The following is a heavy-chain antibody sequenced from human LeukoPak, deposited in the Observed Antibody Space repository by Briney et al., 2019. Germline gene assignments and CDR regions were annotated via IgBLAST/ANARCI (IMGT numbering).Heavy chain of an antibody. CDR1: GFTFSSHW. D-gene: IGHD4-23*01. Sequence: GGSLRLSCAASGFTFSSHWMSWVRQAPGKGLEWVANIKKDGSEKYYVDAVKGRFTISRDNAKNSLFLQMNSLRAEDTAVYYCARERLRWPQGYYMDVWGKGTTVIVSS. CDR2: IKKDGSEK. CDR3: ARERLRWPQGYYMDV. J-gene: IGHJ6*03. V-gene: IGHV3-7*01.